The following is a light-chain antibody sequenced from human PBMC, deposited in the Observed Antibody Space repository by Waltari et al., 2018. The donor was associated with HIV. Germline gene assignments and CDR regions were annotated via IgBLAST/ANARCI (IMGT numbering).Light chain of an antibody. CDR3: CSYTSTTTSIL. J-gene: IGLJ2*01. V-gene: IGLV2-14*01. CDR1: RNDIGTYNY. Sequence: QSALTQPASVSGSPGQSITIPCTGTRNDIGTYNYVSCYQQHPGNVPKLLIYEVTKRPSGVSNRFSGSKSGNTASLTISGLQAEDEAAYYCCSYTSTTTSILFAGGTKLTVL. CDR2: EVT.